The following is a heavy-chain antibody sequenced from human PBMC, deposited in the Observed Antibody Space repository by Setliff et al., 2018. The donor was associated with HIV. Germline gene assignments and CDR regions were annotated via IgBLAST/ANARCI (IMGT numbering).Heavy chain of an antibody. D-gene: IGHD1-26*01. V-gene: IGHV4-39*02. Sequence: LSLTCTVSGDSITSNDDYWGWIRQPPGKGLEWIGIIHYNGRAYYDPSLKSRVSISVDSSQTHFSLRLRSVTASDSAVYYCARYRSKLDWFAPWGQGALVTVSS. CDR2: IHYNGRA. J-gene: IGHJ5*02. CDR3: ARYRSKLDWFAP. CDR1: GDSITSNDDY.